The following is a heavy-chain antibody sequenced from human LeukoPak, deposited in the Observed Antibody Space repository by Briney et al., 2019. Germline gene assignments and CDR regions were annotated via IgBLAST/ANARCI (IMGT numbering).Heavy chain of an antibody. V-gene: IGHV3-64D*06. J-gene: IGHJ4*02. CDR1: GFTFSRYA. D-gene: IGHD3-22*01. CDR3: VIDPYYYDSGNYQGI. Sequence: GGSLRLSCSASGFTFSRYAMHWVRQAPGKGLDFVSTISTNGGSTYYADSVKGGFTISRDNSKNTLDLQMSSLRPEDTAVYYCVIDPYYYDSGNYQGIWGQGTLVTVSS. CDR2: ISTNGGST.